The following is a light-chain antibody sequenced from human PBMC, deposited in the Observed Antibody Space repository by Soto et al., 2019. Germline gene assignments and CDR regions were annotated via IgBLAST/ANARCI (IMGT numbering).Light chain of an antibody. J-gene: IGKJ3*01. V-gene: IGKV3-15*01. CDR1: QSVRDN. CDR2: GAL. Sequence: EIVMTQSPATRSVSPGERVTLSCRASQSVRDNLAWYQQKPGQAPRLLIYGALTRAAVIPARFSGSGSGTEFTLTITILQSEDFAFYYCQQYNNWPLTFGHGNKVDI. CDR3: QQYNNWPLT.